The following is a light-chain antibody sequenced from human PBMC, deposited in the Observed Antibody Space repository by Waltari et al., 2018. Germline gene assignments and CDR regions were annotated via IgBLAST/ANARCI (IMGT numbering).Light chain of an antibody. CDR1: PYISNY. J-gene: IGKJ1*01. CDR3: QQYFNYPRT. Sequence: AFRMTQSPSSLSASTGDRVTITCRASPYISNYLAWFQQRPGKAPNLLFYEASTLQRGVPSRFSGSGSGTDFTLTITSLQSDDFATYYCQQYFNYPRTFGQGTRVEIE. V-gene: IGKV1-8*01. CDR2: EAS.